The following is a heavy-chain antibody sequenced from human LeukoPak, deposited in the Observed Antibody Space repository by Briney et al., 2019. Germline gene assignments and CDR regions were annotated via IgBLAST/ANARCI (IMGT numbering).Heavy chain of an antibody. Sequence: SETLSLTCTVPGGSISSYYWSWIRQPPGKGLEWIGYIYTSGSTNYNPSLKSRVTISVDKSKNQFSLKLSAVTAADTAVYYCASLRFLEWLPMDVWGKGTTVTVSS. CDR1: GGSISSYY. CDR3: ASLRFLEWLPMDV. J-gene: IGHJ6*03. D-gene: IGHD3-3*01. CDR2: IYTSGST. V-gene: IGHV4-4*09.